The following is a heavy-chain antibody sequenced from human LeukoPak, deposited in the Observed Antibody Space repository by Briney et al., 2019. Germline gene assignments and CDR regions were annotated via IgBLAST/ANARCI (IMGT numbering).Heavy chain of an antibody. J-gene: IGHJ6*03. V-gene: IGHV4-34*01. CDR2: INHSGST. CDR3: ARHMGRSGYYGYYYYYMDV. D-gene: IGHD3-3*01. Sequence: SETLSLTCAVYGGSFSGYYWSWIRQPPGKGLEWIGEINHSGSTNYNPSLKSRVTISVDTSKNQFSLKLSSVTAADTAVYYCARHMGRSGYYGYYYYYMDVWGKGTTVTVSS. CDR1: GGSFSGYY.